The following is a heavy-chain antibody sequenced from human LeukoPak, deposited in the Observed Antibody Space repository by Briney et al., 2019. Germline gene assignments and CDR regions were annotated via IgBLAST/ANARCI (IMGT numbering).Heavy chain of an antibody. CDR3: ARARRYFDWLLYGNWFDP. Sequence: SETLSLTCAVYGGSFSGYYWSWIRQPPGKGLEWIGEINHSGSTNYNPSLKSRVTLSVDTSKNQFSLKLSSVTAADTAVYYCARARRYFDWLLYGNWFDPWGQGTLVTVSS. CDR2: INHSGST. J-gene: IGHJ5*02. V-gene: IGHV4-34*01. D-gene: IGHD3-9*01. CDR1: GGSFSGYY.